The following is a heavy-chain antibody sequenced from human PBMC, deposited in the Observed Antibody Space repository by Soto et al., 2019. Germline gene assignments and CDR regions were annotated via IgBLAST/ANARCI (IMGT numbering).Heavy chain of an antibody. CDR1: GFTFNTYG. V-gene: IGHV3-30*18. J-gene: IGHJ4*02. CDR3: AKGGSFDI. D-gene: IGHD6-6*01. CDR2: ITSDANVK. Sequence: LRLSCAASGFTFNTYGLHWVRQAPGKGLEWVAIITSDANVKYYADSVKGRFTISRDNSKNMLYLQLNVLRPEDTAVYYCAKGGSFDIWGQGTLVTVSS.